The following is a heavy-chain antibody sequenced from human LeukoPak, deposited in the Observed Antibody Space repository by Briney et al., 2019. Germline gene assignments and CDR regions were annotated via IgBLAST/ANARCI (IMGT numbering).Heavy chain of an antibody. Sequence: SETLSLTCTVSGGSISSYYWSWIRQPPGKGLEWIGYVFYSGSTNYNPSLKSRVTISVDTSKNQFTLKLSSVTPADTAVCYCARDGGRFSFGFGYWGQGTLVTVSS. V-gene: IGHV4-59*01. J-gene: IGHJ4*02. CDR3: ARDGGRFSFGFGY. CDR1: GGSISSYY. CDR2: VFYSGST. D-gene: IGHD5-18*01.